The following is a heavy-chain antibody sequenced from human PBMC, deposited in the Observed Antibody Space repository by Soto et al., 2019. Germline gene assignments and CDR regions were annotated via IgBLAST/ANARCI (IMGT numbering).Heavy chain of an antibody. V-gene: IGHV3-30*18. CDR2: ISHDANNK. CDR3: AKGQVEWFYNPFDY. CDR1: GFTFSNYG. Sequence: GGSLRLSCAASGFTFSNYGIHWVRQPPGKGLELVAVISHDANNKYYADSVKGRFTISRDNSRNTLYLQMSSLRAEDTAVYYCAKGQVEWFYNPFDYWGQGALVTVSS. J-gene: IGHJ4*02. D-gene: IGHD3-3*01.